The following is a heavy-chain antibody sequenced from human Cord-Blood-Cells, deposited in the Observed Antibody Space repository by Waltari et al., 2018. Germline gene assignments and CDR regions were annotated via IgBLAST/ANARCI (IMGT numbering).Heavy chain of an antibody. CDR2: INPSGGST. CDR1: GYTFPSYY. J-gene: IGHJ2*01. CDR3: ARAAVVTAGPTRYFDL. Sequence: VQLVQSGAEATKPGASVKVSCKASGYTFPSYYRHWVPQAPGQGLEWVGIINPSGGSTSYAQKFQGRVTMTRDTSTSTVYMELSSLRSEDTAVYYCARAAVVTAGPTRYFDLWGRGTLVTVSS. D-gene: IGHD2-21*02. V-gene: IGHV1-46*03.